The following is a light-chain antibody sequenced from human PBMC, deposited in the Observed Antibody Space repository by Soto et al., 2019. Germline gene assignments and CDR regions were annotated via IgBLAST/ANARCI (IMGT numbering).Light chain of an antibody. Sequence: QSALTQPRSVSGSPGQSVTISCTGTSSDVGGYNYVSWYQQHPGKAPKLMIYDVSKRPSGVPDRFSGPKSGNTASLTISGLQAEDEADYYCCSYAGSDVVFGGGTKLTVL. CDR3: CSYAGSDVV. J-gene: IGLJ2*01. CDR2: DVS. V-gene: IGLV2-11*01. CDR1: SSDVGGYNY.